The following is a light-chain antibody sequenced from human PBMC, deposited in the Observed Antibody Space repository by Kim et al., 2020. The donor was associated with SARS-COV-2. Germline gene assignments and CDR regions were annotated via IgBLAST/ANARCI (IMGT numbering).Light chain of an antibody. J-gene: IGKJ2*01. CDR3: LQDYDYPHT. CDR2: AAS. V-gene: IGKV1-6*01. Sequence: SASVGDRVTISCRSSQGIRTDLAWYQQKPGKAPKLLIYAASTLQSGVPSRFSGSGSGTDFTLTISSLQPEDFATYYCLQDYDYPHTFGQGTKLEI. CDR1: QGIRTD.